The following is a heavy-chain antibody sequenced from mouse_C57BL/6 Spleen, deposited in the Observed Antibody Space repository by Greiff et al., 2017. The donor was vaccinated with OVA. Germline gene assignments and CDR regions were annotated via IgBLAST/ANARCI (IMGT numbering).Heavy chain of an antibody. J-gene: IGHJ3*01. D-gene: IGHD1-1*01. CDR3: ARRDYYGSSYAWFAY. V-gene: IGHV1-52*01. CDR2: IDPSDSET. Sequence: QVQLQQPGAELVRPGSSVKLSCKASGYTFTSYWMHWVKQRPIQGLEWIGNIDPSDSETHYNQKFKDKATLTVDKSSSTAYMQLSSLTSEDSAVYYCARRDYYGSSYAWFAYWGQGTLVTVSA. CDR1: GYTFTSYW.